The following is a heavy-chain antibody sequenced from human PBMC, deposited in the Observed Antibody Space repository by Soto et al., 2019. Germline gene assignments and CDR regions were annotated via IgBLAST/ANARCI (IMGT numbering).Heavy chain of an antibody. CDR3: ASPVPTERPYYYYGMDV. CDR1: GFTFSDYY. J-gene: IGHJ6*02. V-gene: IGHV3-11*01. Sequence: GGSLRLSCAASGFTFSDYYMSWIRQAPGKGLEWVSYISSSGSTIYYADSVKGRFTISRDNAKNSLYLQMNSLRAEDTAVYYCASPVPTERPYYYYGMDVWGQGTTVTVSS. D-gene: IGHD3-10*01. CDR2: ISSSGSTI.